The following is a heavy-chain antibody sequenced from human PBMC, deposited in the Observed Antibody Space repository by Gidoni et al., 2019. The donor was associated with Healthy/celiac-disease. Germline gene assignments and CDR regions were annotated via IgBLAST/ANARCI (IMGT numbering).Heavy chain of an antibody. CDR1: GGSISSGSYY. J-gene: IGHJ4*02. Sequence: QVQLQESGPGLVKPSQTLSLTCTVSGGSISSGSYYWSWIRQPAGKGLEWIGRLYTSGSPNYNPSLKSRVTISVDTSKNQFSLKLSSVTAADTAVYYCARGPGSFPDYWGQGTLVTVSS. CDR2: LYTSGSP. D-gene: IGHD3-10*01. V-gene: IGHV4-61*02. CDR3: ARGPGSFPDY.